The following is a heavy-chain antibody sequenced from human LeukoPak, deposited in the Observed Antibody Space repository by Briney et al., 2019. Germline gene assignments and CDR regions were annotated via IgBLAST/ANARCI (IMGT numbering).Heavy chain of an antibody. D-gene: IGHD3-22*01. CDR2: IYTSGST. V-gene: IGHV4-61*02. CDR3: ARASYSYDINGWVPFDY. CDR1: GNSISSGDNY. Sequence: SETLSLTCTVSGNSISSGDNYWSWIRQPAWKGLEWIGRIYTSGSTNYNPSLKSRVTISGDTSKNQFSLRLSSVTAADTAVYYCARASYSYDINGWVPFDYWGQGTLVTVSS. J-gene: IGHJ4*02.